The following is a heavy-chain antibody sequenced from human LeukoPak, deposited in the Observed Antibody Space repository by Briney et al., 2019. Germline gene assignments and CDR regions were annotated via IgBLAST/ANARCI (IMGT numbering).Heavy chain of an antibody. CDR1: VGSLSISSYY. CDR3: ARHGGIAAAGTGFDP. D-gene: IGHD6-13*01. CDR2: IYYSGST. Sequence: SETLSLTCTLSVGSLSISSYYCGWIRQPPGDGLELIGSIYYSGSTYYNPSLKSRVNISVDTSNNQFSLKLSSVTAADTAVYYSARHGGIAAAGTGFDPWGQGTLVTVSS. J-gene: IGHJ5*02. V-gene: IGHV4-39*01.